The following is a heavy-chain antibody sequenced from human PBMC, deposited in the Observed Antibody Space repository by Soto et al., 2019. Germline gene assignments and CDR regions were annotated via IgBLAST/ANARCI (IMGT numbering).Heavy chain of an antibody. CDR3: ARSDCSSTSCYEPYYYYGMDV. J-gene: IGHJ6*02. D-gene: IGHD2-2*01. Sequence: PGESLKISCKGSGCSFTSYWIGWVRQMPGKGLEWMGIIYPGDSDTRYSPSFQGQVTISADKSISTAYLQWSSLMASDTAMYYCARSDCSSTSCYEPYYYYGMDVWGQGTTVTVSS. CDR2: IYPGDSDT. V-gene: IGHV5-51*01. CDR1: GCSFTSYW.